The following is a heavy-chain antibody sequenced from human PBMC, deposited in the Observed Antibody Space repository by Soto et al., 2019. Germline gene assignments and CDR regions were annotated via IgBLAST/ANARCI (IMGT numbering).Heavy chain of an antibody. Sequence: QVQLVQSGAEVKKPGSSVKVSCKASGGTFSSYGISWVRQAPGQGLEWMGRIIPFLGTKNYEQNFQDRLTVTADTPTNTAFMELSSLRPDDTAVYYCARERYTSSSIHSFLDSWGQGTLVTVSS. D-gene: IGHD6-6*01. CDR3: ARERYTSSSIHSFLDS. J-gene: IGHJ4*02. CDR1: GGTFSSYG. CDR2: IIPFLGTK. V-gene: IGHV1-69*06.